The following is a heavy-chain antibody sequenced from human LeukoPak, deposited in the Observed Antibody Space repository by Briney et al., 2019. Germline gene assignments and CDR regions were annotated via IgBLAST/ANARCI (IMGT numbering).Heavy chain of an antibody. D-gene: IGHD4-17*01. CDR1: GFTFSSYG. V-gene: IGHV3-30*02. Sequence: TGGSLRLSCAASGFTFSSYGMHWVRQAPGKGLEWVAFIRSDGGDKYYADSVKGRFTLSRDNSKNTLYLQVNSLRAEDAAVYYCARDTVINEGFWGQGTLVTVSS. J-gene: IGHJ4*02. CDR2: IRSDGGDK. CDR3: ARDTVINEGF.